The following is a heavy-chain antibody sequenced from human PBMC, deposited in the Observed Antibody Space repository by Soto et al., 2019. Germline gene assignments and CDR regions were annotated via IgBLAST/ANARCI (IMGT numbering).Heavy chain of an antibody. J-gene: IGHJ6*02. V-gene: IGHV4-59*08. CDR3: ARHFSTRMDYYYYGMDV. D-gene: IGHD2-8*01. CDR1: GGTISSYY. Sequence: SGILSLTCTVSGGTISSYYWGWIRQHPGKGLEWIGNIYYSGSTNYNPSLKSRVTISVDTSKNQFSLKLSPVTAADTAVYYCARHFSTRMDYYYYGMDVWGQGTTVTVSS. CDR2: IYYSGST.